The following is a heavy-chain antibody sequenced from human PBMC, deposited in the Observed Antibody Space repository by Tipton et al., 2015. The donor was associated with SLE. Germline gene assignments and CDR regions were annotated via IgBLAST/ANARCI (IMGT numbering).Heavy chain of an antibody. J-gene: IGHJ4*02. D-gene: IGHD2-15*01. Sequence: TLSLTCAVSGDSISSGYYWGWIRQTPGRGLEWIGNIYHNVRSYYNPSLKSRVTISVDTSKNQFSLKLSSVTAADTAVYYCAREGVVAHLDYWGQGAPVTVSS. V-gene: IGHV4-38-2*01. CDR3: AREGVVAHLDY. CDR2: IYHNVRS. CDR1: GDSISSGYY.